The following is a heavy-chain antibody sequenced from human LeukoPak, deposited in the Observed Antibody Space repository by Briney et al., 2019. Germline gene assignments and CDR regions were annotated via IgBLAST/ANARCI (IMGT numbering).Heavy chain of an antibody. V-gene: IGHV6-1*01. Sequence: SQTLSLTCVISGDSVASNSTACNWIRQSPSRGLEWLGRAYYRSKWYNDYAVSVKSRITINPDTSKNQFSLQLNSVTPEDTAVYYCARGGQGDGYSADEAFDFWGQGTMVTVS. J-gene: IGHJ3*01. CDR3: ARGGQGDGYSADEAFDF. CDR2: AYYRSKWYN. D-gene: IGHD5-24*01. CDR1: GDSVASNSTA.